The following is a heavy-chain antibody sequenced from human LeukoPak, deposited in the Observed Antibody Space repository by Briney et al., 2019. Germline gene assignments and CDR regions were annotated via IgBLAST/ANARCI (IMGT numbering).Heavy chain of an antibody. CDR3: AKSALAAGVAHYYDSSGSFDY. CDR2: FSGSSSRT. Sequence: GGSLRLSCAASGFIFNSFAMSWVRQAPGKGLEWVSTFSGSSSRTSYADSVKGRFTISRDNSKNTLYLQMKSLRAEDTAVYYCAKSALAAGVAHYYDSSGSFDYWGQGTLVTVSS. D-gene: IGHD3-22*01. V-gene: IGHV3-23*01. J-gene: IGHJ4*02. CDR1: GFIFNSFA.